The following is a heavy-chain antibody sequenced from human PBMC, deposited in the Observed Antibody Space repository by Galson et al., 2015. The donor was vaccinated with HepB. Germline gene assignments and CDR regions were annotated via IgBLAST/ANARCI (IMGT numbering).Heavy chain of an antibody. CDR3: ARVHSSSWYEVCYFDY. CDR1: GFTFSDYY. Sequence: SLRLSCAASGFTFSDYYMSWIRQAPGKGLEWVSYISSSSSYTNYADSVKGRFTISRDNAKNSLYLQMNSLRAEDTAVYYCARVHSSSWYEVCYFDYWGQGTLVTVSS. V-gene: IGHV3-11*06. D-gene: IGHD6-13*01. CDR2: ISSSSSYT. J-gene: IGHJ4*02.